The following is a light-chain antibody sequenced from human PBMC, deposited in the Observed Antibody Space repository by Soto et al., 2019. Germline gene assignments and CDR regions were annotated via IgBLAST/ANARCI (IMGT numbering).Light chain of an antibody. CDR1: SSDVGLYDY. CDR2: AVS. CDR3: SSYTSDSSYV. Sequence: QSVLTQPASVSGSPGQSITISCTGTSSDVGLYDYVSWYQQHPGKAPQLMIYAVSNRPSGVSNRFSDSKSGNTASLFISGLQAEDEADYYCSSYTSDSSYVFGSRTKVTVL. V-gene: IGLV2-14*01. J-gene: IGLJ1*01.